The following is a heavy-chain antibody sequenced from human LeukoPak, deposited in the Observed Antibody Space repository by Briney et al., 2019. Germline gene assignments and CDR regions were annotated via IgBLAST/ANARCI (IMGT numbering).Heavy chain of an antibody. CDR3: ARGWQVAGFDY. Sequence: GGSLRLSCAASGFTFSTYAMSWVRQAPGKGLEWVSGISSSGGSTYYADSVKGRFTISRDTSKSTLYLQMNTLRAEDTAVYYCARGWQVAGFDYWGQGTLVTVSS. J-gene: IGHJ4*02. D-gene: IGHD6-19*01. CDR2: ISSSGGST. CDR1: GFTFSTYA. V-gene: IGHV3-23*01.